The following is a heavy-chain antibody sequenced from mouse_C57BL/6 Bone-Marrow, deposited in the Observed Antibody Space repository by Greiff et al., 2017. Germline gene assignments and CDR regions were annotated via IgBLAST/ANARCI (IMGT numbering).Heavy chain of an antibody. D-gene: IGHD1-1*01. CDR3: ARKGTTVVADWYFDV. V-gene: IGHV1-81*01. Sequence: VKVVESGAELARPGASVKLSCKASGYTFTSYGISWVKQRTGQGLEWIGEIYPRSGNTYYNEKFKGKATLTADKSSSTAYMELRSLTSEDSAVYFCARKGTTVVADWYFDVWGTGTTVTVSS. CDR1: GYTFTSYG. CDR2: IYPRSGNT. J-gene: IGHJ1*03.